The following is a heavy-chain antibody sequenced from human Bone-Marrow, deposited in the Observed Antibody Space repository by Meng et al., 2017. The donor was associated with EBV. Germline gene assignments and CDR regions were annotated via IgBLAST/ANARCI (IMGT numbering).Heavy chain of an antibody. V-gene: IGHV1-46*01. CDR3: ASGVEMATIGAEYFQH. D-gene: IGHD5-24*01. Sequence: VQLVRVGAEVKKPGASWKVSCKASGYTFTSYYMHWVRQAPGQGLEWMGIINPSGGSTSYAQKFQGRVTMTRDTSTSTVYMELSSLRSEDTAVYYCASGVEMATIGAEYFQHWGQGTLVTVSS. CDR2: INPSGGST. J-gene: IGHJ1*01. CDR1: GYTFTSYY.